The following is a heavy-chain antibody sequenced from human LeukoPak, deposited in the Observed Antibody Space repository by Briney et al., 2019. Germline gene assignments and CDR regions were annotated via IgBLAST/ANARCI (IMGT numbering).Heavy chain of an antibody. CDR3: AIHPRKKYYLYYMGA. V-gene: IGHV4-59*08. CDR2: IYSTGRT. Sequence: SDTLSLTCTVSGDSMSLYYWSWLRQPPANGLEWVGHIYSTGRTQYIPSLKIRLTMSVDTSKNQFSLRLTSVTAADTAVYYCAIHPRKKYYLYYMGAWGKRTTVTVSS. J-gene: IGHJ6*03. CDR1: GDSMSLYY.